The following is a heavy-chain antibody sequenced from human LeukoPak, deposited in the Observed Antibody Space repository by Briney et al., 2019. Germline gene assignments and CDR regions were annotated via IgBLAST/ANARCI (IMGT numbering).Heavy chain of an antibody. Sequence: PSETLSLTCTVSVGSISSYYWSWIRQPPGKGLEWIEYIYYSGNTYYNPSLESGVTISVDTSKNQFSLKVNSVTAADTAVYYCTRATPLDPFDFWGQGTLVTVSS. J-gene: IGHJ3*01. V-gene: IGHV4-59*01. CDR2: IYYSGNT. CDR3: TRATPLDPFDF. CDR1: VGSISSYY.